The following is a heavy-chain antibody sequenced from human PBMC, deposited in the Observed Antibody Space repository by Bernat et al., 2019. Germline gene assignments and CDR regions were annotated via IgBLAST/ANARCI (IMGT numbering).Heavy chain of an antibody. Sequence: QVQLQESGPGLVKPSETLSLTCTVSGGSISSYYWSWIRQPPGKGLEWIGYIYYSGSTNYNPSLKSRVTISVDTSKNQFSLKLSSVTAADTAVYHCARVYWGQHTYYFDYWGQGTLVTVSS. J-gene: IGHJ4*02. CDR2: IYYSGST. CDR3: ARVYWGQHTYYFDY. D-gene: IGHD7-27*01. V-gene: IGHV4-59*01. CDR1: GGSISSYY.